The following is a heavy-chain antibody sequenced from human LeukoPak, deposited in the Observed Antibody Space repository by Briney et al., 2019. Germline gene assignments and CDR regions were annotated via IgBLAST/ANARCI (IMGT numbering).Heavy chain of an antibody. Sequence: SETLSLTCTVSGGSISDYSWSWIRQPPGMGLEWIGNIYYSGSANHNPSLKSRVTISRDTSKNQFSLKLTSVTTADTAVYYCARAGGVKTAALDLDYWGQGTLVTVSS. J-gene: IGHJ4*02. CDR1: GGSISDYS. CDR2: IYYSGSA. CDR3: ARAGGVKTAALDLDY. V-gene: IGHV4-59*01. D-gene: IGHD6-25*01.